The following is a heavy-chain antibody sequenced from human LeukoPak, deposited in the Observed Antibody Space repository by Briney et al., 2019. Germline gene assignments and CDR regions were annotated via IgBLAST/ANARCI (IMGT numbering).Heavy chain of an antibody. CDR1: GFTFSSYS. CDR3: ARITYYYDSSGAFDI. V-gene: IGHV3-21*01. D-gene: IGHD3-22*01. CDR2: ISSSSSYM. J-gene: IGHJ3*02. Sequence: GGSLRLSCAASGFTFSSYSMNWVRQAPGKGLEWVSSISSSSSYMYYADSVKGRFTISRDNAKNSLYLQMNSLRAEDTAVYYCARITYYYDSSGAFDIWGQGTMVTVSS.